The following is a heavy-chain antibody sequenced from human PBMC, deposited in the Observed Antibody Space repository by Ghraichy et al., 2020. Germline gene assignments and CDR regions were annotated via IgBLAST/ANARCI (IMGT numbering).Heavy chain of an antibody. CDR2: ISAYNGNT. Sequence: ASVKVSCKASGYTFTSYGISWVRQAPGQGLEWMGWISAYNGNTNYAQKLQGRVTMTTDTSTSTAYMELRSLRSDDTAVYYCARVPINWGAPYYMDVWGKGTTVTVSS. J-gene: IGHJ6*03. CDR3: ARVPINWGAPYYMDV. V-gene: IGHV1-18*01. CDR1: GYTFTSYG. D-gene: IGHD7-27*01.